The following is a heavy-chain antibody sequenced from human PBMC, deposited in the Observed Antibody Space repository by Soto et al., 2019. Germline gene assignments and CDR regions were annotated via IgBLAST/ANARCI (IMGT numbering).Heavy chain of an antibody. CDR3: AKGYLGYTNGCDH. Sequence: EVQLLESGGGLVQPGGSLRLSCAASGFTFVNYARNWVRQAPGKGLEWVSVISGRGDSAYYADSVKGRFTISRDDSKNTLYLQMNSLRAEDTAVYYCAKGYLGYTNGCDHWGQGTLVTVSS. CDR2: ISGRGDSA. CDR1: GFTFVNYA. D-gene: IGHD2-8*01. V-gene: IGHV3-23*01. J-gene: IGHJ4*02.